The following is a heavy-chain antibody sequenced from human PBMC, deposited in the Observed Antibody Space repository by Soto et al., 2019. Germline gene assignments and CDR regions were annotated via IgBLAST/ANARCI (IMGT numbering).Heavy chain of an antibody. J-gene: IGHJ3*02. Sequence: GGSLRLSCAASGFTFSSYSMNWVRQAPGKGLEWVSYISSSSSTIYYADSVKGRFTISRDNSKNTLYLQMNSLRAEDTAVYYCARDSYCSSTSCYSDAFDIWGQGTMVTVSS. CDR3: ARDSYCSSTSCYSDAFDI. V-gene: IGHV3-48*01. D-gene: IGHD2-2*01. CDR1: GFTFSSYS. CDR2: ISSSSSTI.